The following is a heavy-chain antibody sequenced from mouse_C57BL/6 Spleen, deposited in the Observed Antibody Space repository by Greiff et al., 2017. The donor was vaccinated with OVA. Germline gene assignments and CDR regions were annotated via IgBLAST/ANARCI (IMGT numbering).Heavy chain of an antibody. CDR1: GYAFSSSW. V-gene: IGHV1-82*01. D-gene: IGHD4-1*01. Sequence: QVQLQQSGPELVKPGASVKISCKASGYAFSSSWMNWVKQRTGKGLEWIGRIYPGDGDTNYNGKFKGKATLTADKYSSTAYMQLSSLSSEDSSVYFCPRERSNWDYFDYWGQGTTLTVSS. J-gene: IGHJ2*01. CDR3: PRERSNWDYFDY. CDR2: IYPGDGDT.